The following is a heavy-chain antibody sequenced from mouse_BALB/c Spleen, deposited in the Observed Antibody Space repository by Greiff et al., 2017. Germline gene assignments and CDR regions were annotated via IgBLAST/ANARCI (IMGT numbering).Heavy chain of an antibody. V-gene: IGHV7-3*02. J-gene: IGHJ4*01. CDR2: IRNKANGYTT. Sequence: EVMLVESGGGLVQPGGSLRLSCATSGFTFTDYYMSWVRQPPGKALEWLGFIRNKANGYTTEYSASVKGRFTISRDNSQSILYLQMNTLRAEDSATYYCARDQPTGAMDYWGQGTSVTVSS. CDR3: ARDQPTGAMDY. CDR1: GFTFTDYY. D-gene: IGHD6-1*01.